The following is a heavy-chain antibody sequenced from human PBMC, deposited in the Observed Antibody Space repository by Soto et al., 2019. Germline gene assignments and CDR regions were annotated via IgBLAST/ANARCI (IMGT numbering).Heavy chain of an antibody. J-gene: IGHJ4*02. V-gene: IGHV3-30*04. Sequence: QVQLVESGGGVVQPGRSLRLSCAASGFTFSSYAMHWVRQAPGKGLEWVAVISYDGRNKYYADSVKGRFTISRDNSKNTLYMQMNSLRAEDTAVYYCARDLDYYGSGSYYNGGYYFDYWGQGTLVTVSS. CDR1: GFTFSSYA. D-gene: IGHD3-10*01. CDR3: ARDLDYYGSGSYYNGGYYFDY. CDR2: ISYDGRNK.